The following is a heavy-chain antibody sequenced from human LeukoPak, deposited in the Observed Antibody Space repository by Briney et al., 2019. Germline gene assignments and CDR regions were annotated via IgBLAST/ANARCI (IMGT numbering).Heavy chain of an antibody. D-gene: IGHD1-26*01. CDR2: MNPNSGNT. V-gene: IGHV1-8*01. Sequence: ASVKVSCKASGYAFTSYDINWVRQATGQGLEWMGYMNPNSGNTGSAQKFQGRVTMTRNTSISTAYMELSSLRSEDTAVCYCARELRHQDSWGQGTLVTVSS. CDR3: ARELRHQDS. CDR1: GYAFTSYD. J-gene: IGHJ4*02.